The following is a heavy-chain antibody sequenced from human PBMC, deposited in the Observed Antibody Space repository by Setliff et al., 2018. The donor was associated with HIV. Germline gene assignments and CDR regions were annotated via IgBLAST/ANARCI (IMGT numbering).Heavy chain of an antibody. CDR1: GGTFSSYA. CDR2: IIPLHGIA. CDR3: ARTSPLYSRTFDAFDI. Sequence: SVKVSCKASGGTFSSYAITWVRQAPGQGLEWMGGIIPLHGIANYIQKFQGRVTITADKSTTTAYMVLSSLRSEDTAVYYCARTSPLYSRTFDAFDIWGQGTMVTVSS. D-gene: IGHD6-13*01. J-gene: IGHJ3*02. V-gene: IGHV1-69*10.